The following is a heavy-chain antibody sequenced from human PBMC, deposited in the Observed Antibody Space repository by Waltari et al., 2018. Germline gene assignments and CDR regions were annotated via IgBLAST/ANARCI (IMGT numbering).Heavy chain of an antibody. CDR1: GYTSTDYY. CDR3: ATDRRIMITFGGAKGGY. D-gene: IGHD3-16*01. Sequence: EVQLVQSGAEVKKPGATVKISCKVSGYTSTDYYMHWGQQAPGKGLEWMGLVDPEDGETIYAEKFQGRVTITADTSTDTAYMELSSLRSEDTAVYYCATDRRIMITFGGAKGGYWGQGTLVTVSS. CDR2: VDPEDGET. J-gene: IGHJ4*02. V-gene: IGHV1-69-2*01.